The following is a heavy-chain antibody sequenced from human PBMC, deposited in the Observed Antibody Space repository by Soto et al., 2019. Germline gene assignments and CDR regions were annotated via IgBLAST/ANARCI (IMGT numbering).Heavy chain of an antibody. D-gene: IGHD6-25*01. CDR1: GGSLGSYD. J-gene: IGHJ4*02. CDR2: IYMSGIT. V-gene: IGHV4-4*07. Sequence: PSGTMDLTSTVSGGSLGSYDCSYIRQSAGKGLEWIGRIYMSGITDYNPSLKSRVTMSVDRSKNQFSLKVSPVTAADTAVYYCARTAAKIPTPFDYWSQRTQVPVSS. CDR3: ARTAAKIPTPFDY.